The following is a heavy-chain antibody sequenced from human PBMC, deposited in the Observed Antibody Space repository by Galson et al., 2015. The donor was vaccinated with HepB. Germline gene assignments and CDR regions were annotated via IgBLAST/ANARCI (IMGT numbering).Heavy chain of an antibody. Sequence: QSGAEVKEPGESLKISCEVSGDSFSNYWVGWERQMPGKGLEWMGMINPGDFDTRYSPSFQGQVTISADKSLTTAYLQWSSLKASDTAIYYCARRRRDDYYAQFCAFDLRGPGTVVTVSS. D-gene: IGHD5-24*01. V-gene: IGHV5-51*01. CDR1: GDSFSNYW. CDR3: ARRRRDDYYAQFCAFDL. CDR2: INPGDFDT. J-gene: IGHJ3*01.